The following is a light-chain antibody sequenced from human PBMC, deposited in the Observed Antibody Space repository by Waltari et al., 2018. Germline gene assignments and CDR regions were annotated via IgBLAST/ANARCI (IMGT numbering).Light chain of an antibody. V-gene: IGKV1-5*03. CDR2: KAS. Sequence: DNQMTQSPSTLSASIGDRVTITCRASQSISNLLAWYQQKPGKAPKLLIYKASSLESGVPSRFSGSGSGTEFTLTISSLQPDYFATYYCQQYNTYPRTFGGGTKVEIK. CDR3: QQYNTYPRT. J-gene: IGKJ4*01. CDR1: QSISNL.